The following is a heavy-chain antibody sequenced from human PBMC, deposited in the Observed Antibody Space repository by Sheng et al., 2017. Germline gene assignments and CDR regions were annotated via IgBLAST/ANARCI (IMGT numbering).Heavy chain of an antibody. CDR3: ARESGYSSSSYPY. CDR2: INWNSGSI. Sequence: EVQLVESGGGLVQPGRSLRLSCAASGFTFDDYAMHWVRQAPGKGLEWVSGINWNSGSIAYADSVKGRFTISRDNAKNSLYLQMNSLRAEDTALYYCARESGYSSSSYPYWGQGTLVTVSS. J-gene: IGHJ4*02. CDR1: GFTFDDYA. D-gene: IGHD6-13*01. V-gene: IGHV3-9*01.